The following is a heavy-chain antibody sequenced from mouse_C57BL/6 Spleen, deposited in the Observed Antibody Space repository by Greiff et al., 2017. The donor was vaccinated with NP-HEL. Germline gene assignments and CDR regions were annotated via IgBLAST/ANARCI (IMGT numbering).Heavy chain of an antibody. D-gene: IGHD1-1*01. Sequence: VQLKESGGGLVKPGGSLKLSCAASGFTFSSYAMSWVRQTPEKRLEWVATISDGGSYTYYPDNVKGRFTISRDNAKNNLYLQMSHLKSEDTAMYYCARAQFITTVVAPFDYWGQGTTLTVSS. CDR3: ARAQFITTVVAPFDY. J-gene: IGHJ2*01. CDR1: GFTFSSYA. V-gene: IGHV5-4*01. CDR2: ISDGGSYT.